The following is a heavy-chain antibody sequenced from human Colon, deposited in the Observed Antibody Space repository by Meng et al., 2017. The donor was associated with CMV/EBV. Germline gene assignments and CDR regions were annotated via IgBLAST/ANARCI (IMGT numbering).Heavy chain of an antibody. J-gene: IGHJ4*02. CDR3: AKDFRWELQAIDY. Sequence: SLKISCAASGFTFDDYAMHWVRQAPGKGLEWVSGISWNSGSIGYADSVKGRFTISRDNAKNSLYLQMNSLRAEDTALYYCAKDFRWELQAIDYWDQGTLVTVSS. CDR1: GFTFDDYA. CDR2: ISWNSGSI. V-gene: IGHV3-9*01. D-gene: IGHD1-26*01.